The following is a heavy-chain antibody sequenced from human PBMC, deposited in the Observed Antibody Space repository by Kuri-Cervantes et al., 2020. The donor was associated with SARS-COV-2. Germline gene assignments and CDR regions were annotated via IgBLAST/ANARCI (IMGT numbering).Heavy chain of an antibody. J-gene: IGHJ4*02. D-gene: IGHD2-21*01. Sequence: GGSLRLSCKASGNSFSSFWISWVRQMPGKGLEWMGRIDPSDSYTNYSPSFQGHVTFSADKSINTAYLQWSGLRASDTAIYYCAIFFIPGVVDYWGPGTLVTVSS. CDR2: IDPSDSYT. CDR3: AIFFIPGVVDY. CDR1: GNSFSSFW. V-gene: IGHV5-10-1*01.